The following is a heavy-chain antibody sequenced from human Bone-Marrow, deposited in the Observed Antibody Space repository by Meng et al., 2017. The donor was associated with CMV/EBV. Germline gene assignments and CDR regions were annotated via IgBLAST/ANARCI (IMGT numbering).Heavy chain of an antibody. J-gene: IGHJ6*02. V-gene: IGHV1-69*10. CDR1: GGTFSSYD. CDR3: ARVQPHLPYYYYGMDG. CDR2: IITILGIA. D-gene: IGHD5-18*01. Sequence: SVKVSCKASGGTFSSYDIIWVRQAPGQGLEWMGGIITILGIANYAQKFKGRVTITADKSTSTAYMELSSLRSEDTAVYYCARVQPHLPYYYYGMDGWGQGTTVTVSS.